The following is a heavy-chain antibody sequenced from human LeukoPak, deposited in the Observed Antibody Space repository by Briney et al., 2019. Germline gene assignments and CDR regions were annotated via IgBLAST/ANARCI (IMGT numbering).Heavy chain of an antibody. CDR1: AFTFSSYG. V-gene: IGHV3-30*02. CDR3: AKDRGLWRPSTVDY. J-gene: IGHJ4*02. Sequence: PGRSLRLSCAASAFTFSSYGMHWVRQAPGKGLEWVAFIRYDGTNKYYADSVKGRFTISRENSKNTLYLQMNSLRAEDTAVYYCAKDRGLWRPSTVDYWGEGTLVAVSS. CDR2: IRYDGTNK. D-gene: IGHD5-18*01.